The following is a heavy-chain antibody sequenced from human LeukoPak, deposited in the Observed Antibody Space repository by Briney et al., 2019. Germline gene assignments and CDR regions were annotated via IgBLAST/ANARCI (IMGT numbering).Heavy chain of an antibody. Sequence: PSETLSLTCTVSDGSICSSKYYWGWIRQPPGKGLEWIGNIYSSGSTSYHNPSLKSRITISLDMSRNQFSLRLSSVTAADTAVYYCARAPPDGDAEYFDYWGQGTLVTVSS. CDR1: DGSICSSKYY. D-gene: IGHD4-17*01. CDR3: ARAPPDGDAEYFDY. CDR2: IYSSGSTS. J-gene: IGHJ4*02. V-gene: IGHV4-39*07.